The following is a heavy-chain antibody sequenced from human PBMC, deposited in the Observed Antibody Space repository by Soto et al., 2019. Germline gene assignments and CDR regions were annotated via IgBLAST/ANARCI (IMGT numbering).Heavy chain of an antibody. D-gene: IGHD6-13*01. CDR1: GFTFSSYW. Sequence: EVQLVESGGGLVQPGWSLRLSCVDSGFTFSSYWMSWVRQAPVKGLEWVGNIKQDGSEENYADSVKGRFTISRDNAKNSMYLQMNSLRVEDTAVYYCARIAASGRGWDVWGKGTTVVVSS. J-gene: IGHJ6*04. CDR2: IKQDGSEE. CDR3: ARIAASGRGWDV. V-gene: IGHV3-7*01.